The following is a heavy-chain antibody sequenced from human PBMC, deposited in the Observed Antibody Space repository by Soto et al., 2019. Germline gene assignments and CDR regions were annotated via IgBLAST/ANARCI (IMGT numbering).Heavy chain of an antibody. CDR2: ISSSGSTI. CDR1: GSTFSDYY. Sequence: GGSLRLSCAASGSTFSDYYMSWIRQAPGKGLEWVSYISSSGSTIYYADSVKGRFTISRDNAKNSLYLQMNSLRAEDTAVYYCARDITIGLAAASYFDYWGQGTLVTVSS. CDR3: ARDITIGLAAASYFDY. D-gene: IGHD6-13*01. V-gene: IGHV3-11*01. J-gene: IGHJ4*02.